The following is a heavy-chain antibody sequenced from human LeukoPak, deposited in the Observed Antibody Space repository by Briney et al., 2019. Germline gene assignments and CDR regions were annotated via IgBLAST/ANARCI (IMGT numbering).Heavy chain of an antibody. CDR2: INHSGST. J-gene: IGHJ4*02. CDR3: ACRNQYFDSSGYLK. V-gene: IGHV4-34*01. Sequence: SETLSLTCAVYGGSFSGYYWSWIRQPPGKGLEWIGEINHSGSTNYNPSLKSRVTISIDTSKNQFSLELSSVTAADTAVYYCACRNQYFDSSGYLKWGQGTLVTVSS. D-gene: IGHD3-22*01. CDR1: GGSFSGYY.